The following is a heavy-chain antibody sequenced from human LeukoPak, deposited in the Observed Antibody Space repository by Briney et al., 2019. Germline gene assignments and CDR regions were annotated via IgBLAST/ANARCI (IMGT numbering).Heavy chain of an antibody. CDR2: ISLDPDVK. J-gene: IGHJ4*02. CDR3: ARAGYCSGGRCYSGDF. CDR1: GFTFSSYS. Sequence: GGSLRLSCAASGFTFSSYSMNWVRQAPGKGLEWISHISLDPDVKYYADSVKGRFAISRDNAKNSMYLQMSSLTVDDTAVYYCARAGYCSGGRCYSGDFWGRGTLVTVSS. V-gene: IGHV3-48*01. D-gene: IGHD2-15*01.